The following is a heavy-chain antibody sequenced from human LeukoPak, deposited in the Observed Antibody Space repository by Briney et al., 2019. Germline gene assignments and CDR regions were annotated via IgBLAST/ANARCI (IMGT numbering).Heavy chain of an antibody. CDR1: GFTFSNYT. Sequence: QPGGSLSLSCTASGFTFSNYTMAWVRPAPGQGLEWVSLISSRGDSTYYADSVKGRFTISRDNSMNTLYLQMNSLRAEDTAVYYCARTPGGSGNLFDYWGQGTLVTVSS. V-gene: IGHV3-23*01. D-gene: IGHD3-10*01. J-gene: IGHJ4*02. CDR2: ISSRGDST. CDR3: ARTPGGSGNLFDY.